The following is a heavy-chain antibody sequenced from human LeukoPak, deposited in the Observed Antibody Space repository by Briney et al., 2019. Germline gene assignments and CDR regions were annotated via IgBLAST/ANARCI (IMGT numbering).Heavy chain of an antibody. CDR2: MNPNSGNT. Sequence: ASVKVSCKASGYTFTSYDINWMRQATGQGLEWMGWMNPNSGNTGYAQKFQGRVTMTRNTSISTAYMELSSLRSEDTAVYYCARVIVSRYCDWLLYEGDNWFDPWGQGTLVTVSS. D-gene: IGHD3-9*01. V-gene: IGHV1-8*01. CDR1: GYTFTSYD. CDR3: ARVIVSRYCDWLLYEGDNWFDP. J-gene: IGHJ5*02.